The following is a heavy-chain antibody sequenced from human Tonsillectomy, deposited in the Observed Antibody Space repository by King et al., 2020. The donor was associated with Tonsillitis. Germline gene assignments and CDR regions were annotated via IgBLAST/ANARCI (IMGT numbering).Heavy chain of an antibody. Sequence: QLQESGPGLVKPSETLSLTCTVSGGSISNYYWSWIRQPPGKGLEWIGYIYYSGSTNYNPSLKSRVTISVDTSKNQFSLKLSSVTAADTAVYYCARSISGDDGDYGVPLGCYFYYGLDVWGQGTTVTVSS. CDR2: IYYSGST. CDR3: ARSISGDDGDYGVPLGCYFYYGLDV. D-gene: IGHD4-17*01. CDR1: GGSISNYY. J-gene: IGHJ6*02. V-gene: IGHV4-59*01.